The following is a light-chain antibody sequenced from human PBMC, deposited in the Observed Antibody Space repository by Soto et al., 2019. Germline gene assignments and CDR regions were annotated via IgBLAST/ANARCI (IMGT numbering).Light chain of an antibody. Sequence: EIVLTQSPGTLSLSPGERATLSCTASQRVSNAYVAWYQQKPGQAPRLLISGASFRATGISDRFSGSGSGTGFTLTISSLEPEDFAVYYCQQYASSPRTFGQGTRVDIK. V-gene: IGKV3-20*01. CDR2: GAS. J-gene: IGKJ1*01. CDR3: QQYASSPRT. CDR1: QRVSNAY.